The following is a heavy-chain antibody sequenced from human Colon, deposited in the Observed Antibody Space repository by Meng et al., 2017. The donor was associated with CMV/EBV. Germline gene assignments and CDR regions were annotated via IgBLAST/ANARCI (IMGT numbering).Heavy chain of an antibody. D-gene: IGHD3-16*01. Sequence: SVKVSCKASGYTFSNCHVKWVRQAPGQGLEWMGWINTNTGNPTYAQGFIGRFVFSLATSISTAYLQISGLKAEDTAVYYCSASFDYWGQGTLVTVSS. V-gene: IGHV7-4-1*02. CDR2: INTNTGNP. CDR1: GYTFSNCH. CDR3: SASFDY. J-gene: IGHJ4*02.